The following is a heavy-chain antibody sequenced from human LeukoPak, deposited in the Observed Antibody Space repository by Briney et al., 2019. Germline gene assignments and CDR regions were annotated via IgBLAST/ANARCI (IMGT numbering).Heavy chain of an antibody. J-gene: IGHJ4*02. CDR3: AKDLQRATITSTSFDY. CDR2: ISGSGGNT. CDR1: GFTFSSYA. V-gene: IGHV3-23*01. D-gene: IGHD5-24*01. Sequence: QPGGSLRLSCAASGFTFSSYAMNWVRQAPEKGLEWVSGISGSGGNTNFADSVKGRFTISRDNSNNTLYLQMNSLRAEDTAVYYCAKDLQRATITSTSFDYWGQGTLVTVSS.